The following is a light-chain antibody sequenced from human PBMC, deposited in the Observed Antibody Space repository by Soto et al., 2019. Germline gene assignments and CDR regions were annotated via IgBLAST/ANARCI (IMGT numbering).Light chain of an antibody. Sequence: QSVLTQPPSVSGAPGQMVTISCTGSSSNIGAGHDVHWYQQLPGTAPKLLIYGNGNRPSGVPDRFSGSKSGTSASLAITGLQAEDEADYYCQSYDSSLSGSEVFGTGTKVTVL. V-gene: IGLV1-40*01. CDR3: QSYDSSLSGSEV. CDR2: GNG. J-gene: IGLJ1*01. CDR1: SSNIGAGHD.